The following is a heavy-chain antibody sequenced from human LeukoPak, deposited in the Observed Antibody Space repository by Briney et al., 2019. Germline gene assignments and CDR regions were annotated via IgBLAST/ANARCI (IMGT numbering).Heavy chain of an antibody. CDR1: GFTLSSFA. CDR3: VKRTVNYPFDF. Sequence: GGSLRLSCAASGFTLSSFAMNWVRQAPGKGLEWVSAISGSGGNTFYADSVKGRFTISRDNSENTLYLQMNSLRAEDTAVYYCVKRTVNYPFDFWGQGTLLTVSS. J-gene: IGHJ4*02. V-gene: IGHV3-23*01. D-gene: IGHD1-7*01. CDR2: ISGSGGNT.